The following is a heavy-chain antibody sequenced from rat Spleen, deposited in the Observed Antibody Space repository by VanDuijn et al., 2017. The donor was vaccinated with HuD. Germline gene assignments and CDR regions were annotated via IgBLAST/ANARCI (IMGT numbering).Heavy chain of an antibody. CDR3: ARYYYSSYIYWYFDF. CDR2: ISYSGST. D-gene: IGHD1-2*01. V-gene: IGHV3-1*01. CDR1: GHSIASSY. Sequence: EVQLQESGPGLVKPSQSLSLTCSVTGHSIASSYRWNWIRKFPGNKMEWIGHISYSGSTSYNPSLKSRISITRDTSKNQFFLQLNSVTTEDTATYYCARYYYSSYIYWYFDFWGPGTMVTVSS. J-gene: IGHJ1*01.